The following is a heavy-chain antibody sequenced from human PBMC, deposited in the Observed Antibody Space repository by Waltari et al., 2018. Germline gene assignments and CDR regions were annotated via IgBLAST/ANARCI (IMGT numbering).Heavy chain of an antibody. D-gene: IGHD2-15*01. CDR2: VKQDGREK. J-gene: IGHJ6*02. Sequence: EVQLVESGGGLVQPGGSLRLSCASSGFNFTTYWMSWVRQAPGKGLEWVANVKQDGREKHYGDSVRGRFIISRDNAKNSVDLEMHSLRAEDTAVYYCVRDQDSSDYYGMAAWGQGTTVTVSS. CDR3: VRDQDSSDYYGMAA. CDR1: GFNFTTYW. V-gene: IGHV3-7*01.